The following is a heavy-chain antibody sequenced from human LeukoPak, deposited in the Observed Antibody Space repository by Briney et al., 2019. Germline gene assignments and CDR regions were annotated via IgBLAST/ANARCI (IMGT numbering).Heavy chain of an antibody. J-gene: IGHJ5*02. CDR2: IYYSGST. Sequence: PSETLSLTCTVSGGSMNDYYWSWIRQPPGKGLEWIASIYYSGSTAYNPSLKSRATISLDTSKNQVSLNLNSVTAADTAVYYCARNGRDGSGYSSNWFDPWGQGTLVTLSS. CDR1: GGSMNDYY. D-gene: IGHD3-22*01. V-gene: IGHV4-59*01. CDR3: ARNGRDGSGYSSNWFDP.